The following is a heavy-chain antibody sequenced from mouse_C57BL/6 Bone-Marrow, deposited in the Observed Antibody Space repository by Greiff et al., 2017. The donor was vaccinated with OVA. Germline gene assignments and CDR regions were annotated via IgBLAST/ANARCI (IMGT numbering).Heavy chain of an antibody. D-gene: IGHD1-1*01. CDR3: ARGYYGSSPWFAY. CDR2: INPSTGGT. CDR1: GYSFTGHY. V-gene: IGHV1-42*01. Sequence: QLQQSGPELVKPGASVKISCKASGYSFTGHYMNWVKQSPEKSLEWIGEINPSTGGTTYNQKFKAKATLTVDKSSSTAYMQLKSLTSEDSAVYYCARGYYGSSPWFAYWGQGTLVTVSA. J-gene: IGHJ3*01.